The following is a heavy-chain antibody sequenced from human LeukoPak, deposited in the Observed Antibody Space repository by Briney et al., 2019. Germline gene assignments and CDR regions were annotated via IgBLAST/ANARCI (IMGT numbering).Heavy chain of an antibody. D-gene: IGHD3-22*01. Sequence: SETLSLTCAVSGGSISSYYWSWIRQPPGKGLEWIGYIYYSGSTNYNPSLKSRVTISVDTSKNQFSLKLSSVTPADTAVYYCARDYYDSSGDYYFDYWGQGALVTVSS. CDR3: ARDYYDSSGDYYFDY. J-gene: IGHJ4*02. CDR2: IYYSGST. V-gene: IGHV4-59*01. CDR1: GGSISSYY.